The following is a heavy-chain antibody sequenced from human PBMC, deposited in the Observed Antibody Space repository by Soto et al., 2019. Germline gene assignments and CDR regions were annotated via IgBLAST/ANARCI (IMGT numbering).Heavy chain of an antibody. Sequence: EVQVVESGGGLVQPGGSLRLSCAASGFSVTNNYMNWVRQAPGKGLEWVSIIDIGGNTYYADSVKDRFTISRDNSRNTLYLRVDGVRAVDTAVYYCARGRGSTGYLGREHYFDYWGQGTLVTVSP. CDR3: ARGRGSTGYLGREHYFDY. CDR1: GFSVTNNY. V-gene: IGHV3-66*01. J-gene: IGHJ4*02. CDR2: IDIGGNT. D-gene: IGHD2-2*01.